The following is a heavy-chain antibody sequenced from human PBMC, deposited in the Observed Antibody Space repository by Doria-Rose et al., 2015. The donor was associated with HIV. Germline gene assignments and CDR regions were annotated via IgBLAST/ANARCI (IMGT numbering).Heavy chain of an antibody. D-gene: IGHD3-22*01. CDR3: ASLNYYESGPYLHY. J-gene: IGHJ4*02. Sequence: QVQLQQWGAGLLKPSETLSLTCAVYGGSFSGYYWSWIRQSPGKGLEWIGEINHSGSNKYNPSLKSRVTMSGDRSKNQFSPNLSSVTAADTAVYYCASLNYYESGPYLHYWGQGTLVTVSS. CDR1: GGSFSGYY. CDR2: INHSGSN. V-gene: IGHV4-34*01.